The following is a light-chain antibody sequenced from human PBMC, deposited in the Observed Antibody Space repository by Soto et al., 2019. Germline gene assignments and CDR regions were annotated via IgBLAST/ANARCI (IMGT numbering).Light chain of an antibody. CDR3: QQYHNWPWT. V-gene: IGKV3-15*01. CDR2: GAS. J-gene: IGKJ1*01. Sequence: EIVMTQSPATLSVSPGERATLSCRASQSVSSNLAWYQQRPGQPPRLLIYGASTRATGIPARFSGSGSGTEFTLTISSLQSEDFALYYCQQYHNWPWTFGQGTKVEIK. CDR1: QSVSSN.